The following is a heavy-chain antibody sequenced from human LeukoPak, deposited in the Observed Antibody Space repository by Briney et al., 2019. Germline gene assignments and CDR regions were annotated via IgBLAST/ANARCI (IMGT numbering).Heavy chain of an antibody. CDR1: GYSFTSYW. D-gene: IGHD6-19*01. CDR3: ARHLGSAVDGLVLGWFDP. V-gene: IGHV5-51*01. CDR2: IYPGDSDT. J-gene: IGHJ5*02. Sequence: GESLKISCKGSGYSFTSYWIGWVRQMPGKGLEWMGIIYPGDSDTRYSPSFQGQVTISADKSISTAYLQWSSLKASDTAMYYCARHLGSAVDGLVLGWFDPWGQGTLVTVSS.